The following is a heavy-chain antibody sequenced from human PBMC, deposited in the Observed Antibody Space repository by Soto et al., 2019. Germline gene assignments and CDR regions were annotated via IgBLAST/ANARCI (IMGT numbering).Heavy chain of an antibody. D-gene: IGHD6-19*01. CDR2: ISWNSGSI. J-gene: IGHJ6*03. CDR1: GLTFEVYA. Sequence: SIRISCAASGLTFEVYAMPWVRKNKGKGLEWVSGISWNSGSIGYADSVKGRFTISRDNAKNSLYLQMNSLRAEDTALYYCANAGEQWLYYYYYDMDVWGKGTTVTVSS. V-gene: IGHV3-9*01. CDR3: ANAGEQWLYYYYYDMDV.